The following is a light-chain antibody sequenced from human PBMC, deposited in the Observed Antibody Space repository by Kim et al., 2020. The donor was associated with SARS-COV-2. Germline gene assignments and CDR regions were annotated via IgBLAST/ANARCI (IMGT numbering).Light chain of an antibody. J-gene: IGLJ2*01. CDR3: SSYTSSSTLV. CDR2: DVS. V-gene: IGLV2-14*04. Sequence: GQLITISCTGTSSDVGGYNYVSWYQQHPGKAPKFLIYDVSKRPSGVSNRFSGSKSGNTASLTISGLQAEDEADYYCSSYTSSSTLVFGGGTQLTVL. CDR1: SSDVGGYNY.